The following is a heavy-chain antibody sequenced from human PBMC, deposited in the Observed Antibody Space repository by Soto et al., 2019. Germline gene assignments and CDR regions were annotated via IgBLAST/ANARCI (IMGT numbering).Heavy chain of an antibody. CDR1: GGTFSSYA. J-gene: IGHJ6*02. CDR2: IIPIFGTA. Sequence: SVKVSCKASGGTFSSYAISWVRQAPGQGLEWMGGIIPIFGTANYAQKFQGRVTITADESTSTAYMELSSLRSEDTAVYYCARENIVVVPAAMASFLYYYGMDVWGQGTTVTVSS. D-gene: IGHD2-2*01. CDR3: ARENIVVVPAAMASFLYYYGMDV. V-gene: IGHV1-69*13.